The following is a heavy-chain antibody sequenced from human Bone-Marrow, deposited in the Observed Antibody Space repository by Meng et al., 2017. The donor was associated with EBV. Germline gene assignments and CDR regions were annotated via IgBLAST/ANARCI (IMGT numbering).Heavy chain of an antibody. CDR3: ASEGYCSGASCYSDY. CDR1: GYTFTSYG. J-gene: IGHJ4*02. D-gene: IGHD2-15*01. CDR2: ISAYNGNT. Sequence: LVVSGREGNKAGALVEFSCKAAGYTFTSYGISWVRQAPGQGLEWMGWISAYNGNTNYAQKLQGRVTMTTDTSTSTAYMELRSLRSDDTAVYYCASEGYCSGASCYSDYWGQGTLVTVSS. V-gene: IGHV1-18*01.